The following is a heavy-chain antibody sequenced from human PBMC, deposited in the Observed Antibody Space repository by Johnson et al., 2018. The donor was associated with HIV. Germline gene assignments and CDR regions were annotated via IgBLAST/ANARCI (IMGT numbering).Heavy chain of an antibody. V-gene: IGHV3-7*03. CDR3: ARSGDYGAFDI. D-gene: IGHD2-21*02. CDR1: GFIFSNYW. Sequence: EVQLLESGGGLVQPGGSPGLSCGASGFIFSNYWMTWVRQAPGKGLEWVANINQDGNERYYVDSVKGRFSISRDNTKKSVYLQMNSLRAEDTAVYYCARSGDYGAFDIWGQGTMVTVSS. J-gene: IGHJ3*02. CDR2: INQDGNER.